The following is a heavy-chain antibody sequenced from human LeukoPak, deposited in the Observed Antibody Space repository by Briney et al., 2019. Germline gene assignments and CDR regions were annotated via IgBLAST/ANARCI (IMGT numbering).Heavy chain of an antibody. V-gene: IGHV1-18*01. CDR2: ISAYNGNT. J-gene: IGHJ4*02. D-gene: IGHD3-3*01. Sequence: ASVKVSCKASGYTFTSYGISWVRQAPGQGLEWMGWISAYNGNTNYAQKLQGRVTMTTDTSTSTAYMELRSLGSDDTAVYYCARDVTIFGVVINDYWGQGTLVTVSS. CDR1: GYTFTSYG. CDR3: ARDVTIFGVVINDY.